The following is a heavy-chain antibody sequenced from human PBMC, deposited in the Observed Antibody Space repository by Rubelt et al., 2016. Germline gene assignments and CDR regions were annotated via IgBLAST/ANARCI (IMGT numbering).Heavy chain of an antibody. V-gene: IGHV4-34*01. D-gene: IGHD3-3*02. CDR3: ARVHVWSGYYDDY. CDR2: HSGST. Sequence: HSGSTNYNPSLKSRVTISVDTSKNQFSLKLSSVTAADTAVYYCARVHVWSGYYDDYWGQGTLVTVSS. J-gene: IGHJ4*02.